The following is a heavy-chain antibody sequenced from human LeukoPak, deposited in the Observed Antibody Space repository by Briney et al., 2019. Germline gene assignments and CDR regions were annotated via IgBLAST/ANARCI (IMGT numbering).Heavy chain of an antibody. D-gene: IGHD1-26*01. Sequence: ASVKVSCKASGGTFSSYAISWVRQAPGQGLEWMGGIIPIFGTANYAQKFQGRVTITADESTSTAYMELSSLRSEDTAVYYCARTPLGFEEGATKSYYFDYWGQGTLVTVSS. V-gene: IGHV1-69*13. CDR1: GGTFSSYA. J-gene: IGHJ4*02. CDR3: ARTPLGFEEGATKSYYFDY. CDR2: IIPIFGTA.